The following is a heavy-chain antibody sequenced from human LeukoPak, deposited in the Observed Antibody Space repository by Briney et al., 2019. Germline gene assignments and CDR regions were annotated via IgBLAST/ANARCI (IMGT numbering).Heavy chain of an antibody. CDR1: GFTFSRHG. J-gene: IGHJ2*01. Sequence: TGRSLRLSCAASGFTFSRHGMHWVRQAPGKGLEWVAVIGDTGRAKCYADSVEGRFTASRDNFKNTLYLEMNSLRYDDTALYYCAREAAWGNWYFDHWGRGTLVTVSS. CDR3: AREAAWGNWYFDH. V-gene: IGHV3-33*08. CDR2: IGDTGRAK. D-gene: IGHD3-16*01.